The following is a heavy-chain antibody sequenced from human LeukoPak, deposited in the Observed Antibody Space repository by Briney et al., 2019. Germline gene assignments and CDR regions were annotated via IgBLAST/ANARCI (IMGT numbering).Heavy chain of an antibody. CDR3: AIPYSGFS. D-gene: IGHD5-12*01. Sequence: SVKVSCKASGYTFSNYDVIWVRQAPGRGLEWMGRIIPILGIANYAQKFQGRVTITADNSTSTAYKELSSLRSEDTAVYYCAIPYSGFSWGQGTLVTVSS. CDR1: GYTFSNYD. J-gene: IGHJ4*02. CDR2: IIPILGIA. V-gene: IGHV1-69*04.